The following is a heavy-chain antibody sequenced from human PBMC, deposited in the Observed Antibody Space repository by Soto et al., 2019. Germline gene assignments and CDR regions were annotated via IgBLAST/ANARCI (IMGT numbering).Heavy chain of an antibody. Sequence: EVQLLESGGGLVQPGGSLRLSCAASQFTFSTFAMSWVRQAPGKGLEWVSFISEAGDSTHYADSVKGRFTISRDNSKNTLYLQMKSLRAEDTALYHCVKVGWLDFWGQGALVTVSS. CDR1: QFTFSTFA. CDR3: VKVGWLDF. CDR2: ISEAGDST. J-gene: IGHJ5*01. V-gene: IGHV3-23*01.